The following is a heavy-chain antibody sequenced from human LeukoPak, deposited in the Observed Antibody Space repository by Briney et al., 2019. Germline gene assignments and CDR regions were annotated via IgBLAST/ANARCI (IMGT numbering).Heavy chain of an antibody. CDR2: MNPNSGNT. V-gene: IGHV1-8*01. CDR1: GYTFTSYD. J-gene: IGHJ5*02. CDR3: ARRRGVSSWSKNWFDP. D-gene: IGHD6-13*01. Sequence: GASVKVSCKASGYTFTSYDINWVRQATGQGLEWMGWMNPNSGNTGYAQKFQGRVTMTRNTSISTAYMELSSLRSEDTAVYYCARRRGVSSWSKNWFDPWGQGTLVTVSS.